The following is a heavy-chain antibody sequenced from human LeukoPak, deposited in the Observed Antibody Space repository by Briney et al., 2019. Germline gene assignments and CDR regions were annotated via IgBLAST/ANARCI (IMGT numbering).Heavy chain of an antibody. CDR3: ARGRAPADVDTAMATGKSFDY. Sequence: SETLSLTCAVYGGSFSGYYWSWIRRPPGKGLEWIGEINLSGSTNYNPSLKSRVTISVDTSKNQFSLKLSSVTAADTAVYYCARGRAPADVDTAMATGKSFDYWGQGTLVTVSS. V-gene: IGHV4-34*01. CDR1: GGSFSGYY. J-gene: IGHJ4*02. CDR2: INLSGST. D-gene: IGHD5-18*01.